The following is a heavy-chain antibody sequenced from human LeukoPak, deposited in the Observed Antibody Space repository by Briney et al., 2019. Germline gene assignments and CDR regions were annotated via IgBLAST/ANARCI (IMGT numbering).Heavy chain of an antibody. D-gene: IGHD3-22*01. CDR1: GGSISSSSYY. J-gene: IGHJ6*03. CDR2: IYYSGST. CDR3: ARHGPSRYYDSSGYRSYYYYYMDV. V-gene: IGHV4-39*01. Sequence: PSETLSLTCTVSGGSISSSSYYWGWIRQPPGKGLEWIGSIYYSGSTYYNPSLKSRVTISVDTSKNQFSLKLSSVTAADTAVYYCARHGPSRYYDSSGYRSYYYYYMDVWGKGTKVTISS.